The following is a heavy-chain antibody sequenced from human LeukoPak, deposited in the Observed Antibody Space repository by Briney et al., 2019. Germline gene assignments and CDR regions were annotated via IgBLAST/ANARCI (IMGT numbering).Heavy chain of an antibody. Sequence: SETLSLTCAVYGGSFSGYYWRWIRQPPGKGLEWIGEINHGGSTNYNPSLKSRVTISVDTSKNQFSLKLSSVTAADTAVYYCARGPAHYDFWSGYPRALYYYYGMDVWGQGTTVTVSS. J-gene: IGHJ6*02. CDR1: GGSFSGYY. CDR3: ARGPAHYDFWSGYPRALYYYYGMDV. CDR2: INHGGST. D-gene: IGHD3-3*01. V-gene: IGHV4-34*01.